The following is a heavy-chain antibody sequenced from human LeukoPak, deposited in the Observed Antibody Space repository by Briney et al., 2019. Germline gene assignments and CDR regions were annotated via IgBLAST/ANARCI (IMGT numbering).Heavy chain of an antibody. J-gene: IGHJ4*02. Sequence: GGSLRLSCAASGFTFSSYGMHWVRQAPGKGLEWVAVISYDGSNKYYADSVEGRFTISRDNSKNTLYLQMNSLRAEDTAVYYCAKDYCSSTSCQSDYWGQGTLVTVSS. CDR2: ISYDGSNK. CDR1: GFTFSSYG. CDR3: AKDYCSSTSCQSDY. D-gene: IGHD2-2*01. V-gene: IGHV3-30*18.